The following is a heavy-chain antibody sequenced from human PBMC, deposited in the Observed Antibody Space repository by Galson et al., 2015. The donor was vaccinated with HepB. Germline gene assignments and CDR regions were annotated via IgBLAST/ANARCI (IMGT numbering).Heavy chain of an antibody. V-gene: IGHV3-53*01. CDR3: AKGVLQVGATPFDY. Sequence: SLRLSCAASGFTVSSNYMSWVRQAPGKGLEWVSVIYSGRSTYYADSVKGRFTISRDNSKNMLFLQMDSLRVEDTALYYCAKGVLQVGATPFDYWGQGTLVTVSS. CDR2: IYSGRST. D-gene: IGHD2-15*01. J-gene: IGHJ4*02. CDR1: GFTVSSNY.